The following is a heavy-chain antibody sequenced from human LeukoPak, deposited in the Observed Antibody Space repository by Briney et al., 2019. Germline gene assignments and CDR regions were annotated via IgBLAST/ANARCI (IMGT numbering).Heavy chain of an antibody. CDR3: ARRTTESYSDY. Sequence: SETLSLTCTVSGGSVSDGTHYWGWIRQPPGKGLEWIGTIHYSGTTHYNRSLKSRVTLSVDTSKNQFSLRLSSVTAADTAVYYCARRTTESYSDYWGQGTLVTVST. V-gene: IGHV4-39*01. J-gene: IGHJ4*02. CDR2: IHYSGTT. D-gene: IGHD1-1*01. CDR1: GGSVSDGTHY.